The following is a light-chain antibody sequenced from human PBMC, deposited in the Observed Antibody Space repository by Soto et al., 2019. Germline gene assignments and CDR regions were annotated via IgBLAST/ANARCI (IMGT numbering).Light chain of an antibody. CDR1: QGISSY. J-gene: IGKJ1*01. Sequence: DIQLTQSPSFLSASVGDRVTITCRASQGISSYLAWYQQKPGKAPKLLIYAASTLQGGVPSRFSGSGSGTEFTLTISSLQPEDFATYYCQQYNTFSTFGQGTKV. CDR3: QQYNTFST. V-gene: IGKV1-9*01. CDR2: AAS.